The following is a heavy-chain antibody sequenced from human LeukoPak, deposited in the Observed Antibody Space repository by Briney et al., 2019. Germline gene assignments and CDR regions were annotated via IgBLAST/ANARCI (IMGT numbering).Heavy chain of an antibody. Sequence: GGSLRLSCVASGFPFSKYAMTWVRQAPGKGLEWVSAISGSGVTTYYADSVKGRFTISRDNSKNTLSVQMNSLRADDTAVYYCAKAVAVALDYWGQGTLVTVS. D-gene: IGHD6-19*01. CDR3: AKAVAVALDY. V-gene: IGHV3-23*01. CDR1: GFPFSKYA. CDR2: ISGSGVTT. J-gene: IGHJ4*02.